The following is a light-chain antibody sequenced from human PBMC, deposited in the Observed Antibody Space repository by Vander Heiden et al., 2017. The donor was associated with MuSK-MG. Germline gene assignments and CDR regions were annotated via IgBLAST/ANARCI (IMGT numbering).Light chain of an antibody. CDR1: QNIGTN. Sequence: EIVLTQPPEFQSVAPKETVTITCRASQNIGTNLHWYQQKPEQSPKLLIKYASQSRPGVPWKISGSGSGTDFTLTIYGLEAEDAAIYYCQQSNNLPNAFGQGTKLEIK. J-gene: IGKJ2*01. V-gene: IGKV6-21*01. CDR3: QQSNNLPNA. CDR2: YAS.